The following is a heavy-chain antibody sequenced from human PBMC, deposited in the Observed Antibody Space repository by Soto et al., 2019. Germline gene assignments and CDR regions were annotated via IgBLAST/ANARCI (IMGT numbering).Heavy chain of an antibody. J-gene: IGHJ6*02. Sequence: QEELVQSGAEMKKPGSSVNVSCKASEGTFSRYSITWVRQAPGQRLEWMGEIIPLLGTVNYAQKFQGRVTITGDRSTSTVYMGLSSLRSDDTSVSYCARDPVDLFGYMDVWGPGTKVTVSS. CDR3: ARDPVDLFGYMDV. D-gene: IGHD6-25*01. V-gene: IGHV1-69*06. CDR1: EGTFSRYS. CDR2: IIPLLGTV.